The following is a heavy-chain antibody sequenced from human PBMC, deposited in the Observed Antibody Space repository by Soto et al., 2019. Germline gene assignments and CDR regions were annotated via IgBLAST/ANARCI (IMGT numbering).Heavy chain of an antibody. CDR3: ARSMTTVTTHDY. D-gene: IGHD4-17*01. V-gene: IGHV4-30-2*01. CDR2: IYHSGST. J-gene: IGHJ4*02. Sequence: QLRLQESGSGLVKPSQTLSLTCAVSGGSISSGGYSWSWIRQPPGKGLEWIGYIYHSGSTYYNPSLKSRVTISVDRSKNQFSLKLSSVTAADTAVYYCARSMTTVTTHDYWGQGSRVTVSS. CDR1: GGSISSGGYS.